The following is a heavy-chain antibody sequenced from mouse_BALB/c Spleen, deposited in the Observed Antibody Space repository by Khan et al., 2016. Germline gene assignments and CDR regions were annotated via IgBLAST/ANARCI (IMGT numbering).Heavy chain of an antibody. V-gene: IGHV7-3*02. CDR2: IRNKANGYTT. D-gene: IGHD2-4*01. J-gene: IGHJ2*01. Sequence: EVELVESGGGLVQPGGSLRLSCATSGFTFTDYYMSWVRQPPGKALEWLGFIRNKANGYTTEYSASVKGRFTISRDNSQSIRYLQMNTLRAEDSATYYCARDDYGGDYWGQGTTLTVSS. CDR3: ARDDYGGDY. CDR1: GFTFTDYY.